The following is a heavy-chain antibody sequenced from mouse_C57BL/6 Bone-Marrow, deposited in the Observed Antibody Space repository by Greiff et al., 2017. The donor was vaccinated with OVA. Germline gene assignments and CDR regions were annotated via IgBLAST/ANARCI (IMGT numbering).Heavy chain of an antibody. D-gene: IGHD4-1*01. CDR1: GFTFSDYG. CDR3: ASAWVLDY. V-gene: IGHV5-17*01. Sequence: EVKVVESGGGLVKPGGSLKFSCAASGFTFSDYGMHWVRQAPEKGLEWVAYISSGSSTIYYAETVKGRFTISRDNAKNTLCLQMTSLRSEDTAMYYCASAWVLDYWGQGTTLTVSS. CDR2: ISSGSSTI. J-gene: IGHJ2*01.